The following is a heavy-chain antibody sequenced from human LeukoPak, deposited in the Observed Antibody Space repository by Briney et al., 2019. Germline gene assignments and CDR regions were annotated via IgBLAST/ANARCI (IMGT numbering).Heavy chain of an antibody. J-gene: IGHJ4*02. D-gene: IGHD4-17*01. CDR2: IKHNGDEL. Sequence: GGSLRLSCAASGFNFSSYWMTWVGQAPGKGLEWVANIKHNGDELNYVDSVEDRFTISRDNAKNSLYLHMTSLRAEDTAVYYCARELRTFDSWGQGTLVTVSS. CDR1: GFNFSSYW. CDR3: ARELRTFDS. V-gene: IGHV3-7*01.